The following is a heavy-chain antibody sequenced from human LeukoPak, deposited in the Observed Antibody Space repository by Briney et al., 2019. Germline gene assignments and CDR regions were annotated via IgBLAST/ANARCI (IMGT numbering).Heavy chain of an antibody. CDR1: GDSITDGY. CDR3: ARGSSRWDS. D-gene: IGHD6-13*01. V-gene: IGHV4-59*01. CDR2: MYYGGST. Sequence: SETLSLTCTVSGDSITDGYWSWIRQPPGKGLEWIGYMYYGGSTNYNPSFKSRVTISEDTSKNHFSLELKSVTAADTAVYFCARGSSRWDSWGQGTLVTVSS. J-gene: IGHJ4*02.